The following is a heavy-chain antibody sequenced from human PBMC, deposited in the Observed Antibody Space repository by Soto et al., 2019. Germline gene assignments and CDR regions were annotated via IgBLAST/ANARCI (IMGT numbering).Heavy chain of an antibody. CDR1: GFTFSSYA. CDR3: AKDRALLDQLPSGDY. V-gene: IGHV3-23*01. D-gene: IGHD2-2*01. J-gene: IGHJ4*02. Sequence: EVQLLESGGGLVQPGGSLRLSCAASGFTFSSYAMSWVRQAPGKGLEWVSAISGSGGSTYYADSVKGRFTISRDNSKNPLYLQMNSVRAEDTAVYYCAKDRALLDQLPSGDYWGQGTLVTVSS. CDR2: ISGSGGST.